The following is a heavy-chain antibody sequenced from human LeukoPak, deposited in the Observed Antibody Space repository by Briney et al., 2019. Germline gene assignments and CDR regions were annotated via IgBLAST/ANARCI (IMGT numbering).Heavy chain of an antibody. V-gene: IGHV1-2*02. D-gene: IGHD3-3*01. J-gene: IGHJ4*02. CDR3: ARGGSSPVGLGAVKRTIFGVAWDY. CDR1: GYTFTGYY. CDR2: INPNSGGT. Sequence: GASVKVSCKASGYTFTGYYMHWVRQAPGQGLEWMGWINPNSGGTSYAQKFQGRVTMTRDTSISTAYMELSRLRSDDTAVYYCARGGSSPVGLGAVKRTIFGVAWDYWGQGTLVTVSS.